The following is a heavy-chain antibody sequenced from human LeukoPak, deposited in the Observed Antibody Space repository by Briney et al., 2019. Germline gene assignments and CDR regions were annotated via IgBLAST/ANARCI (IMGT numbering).Heavy chain of an antibody. Sequence: GGSLRLSCAASGFTVSSNYMSWVRQAPGKGLEWVSVIYSGGSTYYADSVKGRFTISRDNSKNTLYLQMNSLRAEDTAVYYCAKRLVVVPAAMDYRGQGTLVTVSS. CDR3: AKRLVVVPAAMDY. J-gene: IGHJ4*02. CDR2: IYSGGST. V-gene: IGHV3-66*01. CDR1: GFTVSSNY. D-gene: IGHD2-2*01.